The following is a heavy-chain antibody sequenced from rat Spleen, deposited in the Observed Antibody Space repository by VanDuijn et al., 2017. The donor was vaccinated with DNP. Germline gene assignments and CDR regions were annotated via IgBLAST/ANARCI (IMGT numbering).Heavy chain of an antibody. J-gene: IGHJ2*01. CDR2: IQSGGNT. V-gene: IGHV2-27*01. Sequence: QVQLKESGPGLVQPSQTLSLTCTVSGLSLSRYHVHWFRQPPGKGLEWMGRIQSGGNTDYDSGLKYRLSISRDTSKSQVFLKMNMVQTEDTAMYFCAVLGRYYWGHGVIVTVSS. CDR3: AVLGRYY. CDR1: GLSLSRYH.